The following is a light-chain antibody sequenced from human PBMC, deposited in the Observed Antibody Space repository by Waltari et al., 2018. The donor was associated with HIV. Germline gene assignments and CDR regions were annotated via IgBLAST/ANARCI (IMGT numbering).Light chain of an antibody. V-gene: IGKV2-30*01. Sequence: DVVMTQSPLSLPVTLGQPASISCRSSQSLVYSDGNTYLNWFQQRPGQSPRRLIYKVSNRDSGVPDRFSGSGSGTDFTLKISRVEAEDVGVYYCMQEKSEQYTFGQGTKLEIK. J-gene: IGKJ2*01. CDR2: KVS. CDR3: MQEKSEQYT. CDR1: QSLVYSDGNTY.